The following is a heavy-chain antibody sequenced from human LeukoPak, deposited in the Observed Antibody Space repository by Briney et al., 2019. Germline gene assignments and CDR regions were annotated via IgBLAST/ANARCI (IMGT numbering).Heavy chain of an antibody. Sequence: GSLRLSCAASGFTFSSYSMNWVRQAPGKGLEWVSYISSSSTIYYADSAKGRFTISRDNAKNSLYLQMYSLRAEDTAVYYCARAIRNQLLSDHWGPGTLVTVSS. CDR2: ISSSSTI. J-gene: IGHJ4*02. CDR1: GFTFSSYS. CDR3: ARAIRNQLLSDH. D-gene: IGHD2-2*01. V-gene: IGHV3-48*04.